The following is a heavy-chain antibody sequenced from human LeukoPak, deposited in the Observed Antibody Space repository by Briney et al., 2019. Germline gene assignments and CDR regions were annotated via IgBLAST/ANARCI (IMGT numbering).Heavy chain of an antibody. Sequence: SVKVSCKASGYTFTSYAMNWVRQAPGQGLEWMGGIIPIFGTANYAQKFQGRVTITADESTSTAYMELSSLRSEDTAVYYCARDSGYSGMYYYYYYYMDVWGKGTTVTVSS. V-gene: IGHV1-69*13. CDR2: IIPIFGTA. CDR3: ARDSGYSGMYYYYYYYMDV. D-gene: IGHD5-12*01. CDR1: GYTFTSYA. J-gene: IGHJ6*03.